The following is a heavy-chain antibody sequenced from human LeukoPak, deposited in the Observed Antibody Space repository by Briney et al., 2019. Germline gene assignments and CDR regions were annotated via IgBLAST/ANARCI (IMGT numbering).Heavy chain of an antibody. CDR1: GASINNYY. D-gene: IGHD6-13*01. V-gene: IGHV4-59*01. J-gene: IGHJ4*02. CDR2: IYDSGST. CDR3: ARTSSSWL. Sequence: SETLSLTXTDSGASINNYYWSWIRQPPGKGLEWIGCIYDSGSTDYNPSLKSRVTISVDTSKNQFSLKLSSVTAADTAMYYCARTSSSWLWGQGTLVTVSS.